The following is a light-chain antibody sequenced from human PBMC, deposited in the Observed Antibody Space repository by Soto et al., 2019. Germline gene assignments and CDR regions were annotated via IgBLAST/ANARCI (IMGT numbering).Light chain of an antibody. CDR1: SSDVGSYNL. CDR2: EGS. CDR3: CSYPGSSTNYV. V-gene: IGLV2-23*01. Sequence: QSVLTQPASVSGSPGQSITISCTGTSSDVGSYNLVSWYQQHPGKAPKLMIYEGSKRPSGVSNRFSGSKSGNTASLTISGLQAEDEADYYCCSYPGSSTNYVLGTGTKITVL. J-gene: IGLJ1*01.